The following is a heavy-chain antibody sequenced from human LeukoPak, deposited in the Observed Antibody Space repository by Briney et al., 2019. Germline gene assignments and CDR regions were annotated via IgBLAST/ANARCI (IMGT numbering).Heavy chain of an antibody. Sequence: PGGSLRLSCAASGFTFSDFSINCVPHAPGEGLEWVSSINPTSTSIYYADAVSGRFTISRHNAKSLLYLQMNSLRAENTAVYYCVRLRRNSDRSDYYYYYNSWGQGTLVTVSS. CDR1: GFTFSDFS. CDR3: VRLRRNSDRSDYYYYYNS. V-gene: IGHV3-21*01. J-gene: IGHJ1*01. D-gene: IGHD3-22*01. CDR2: INPTSTSI.